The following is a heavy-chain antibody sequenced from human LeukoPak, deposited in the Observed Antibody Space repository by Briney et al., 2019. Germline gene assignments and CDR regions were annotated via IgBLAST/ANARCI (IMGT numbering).Heavy chain of an antibody. CDR3: ARLYSSYQLDY. CDR1: GYILSNYW. J-gene: IGHJ4*02. D-gene: IGHD2-2*01. Sequence: AGESLKISWKGSGYILSNYWIGWVRQVPGKGLEWMGIIYPGDSDTRYSPSFQGQVTISADKSISTAYLQWSSLKASDTAMYYCARLYSSYQLDYWGQGTLVTVSS. CDR2: IYPGDSDT. V-gene: IGHV5-51*01.